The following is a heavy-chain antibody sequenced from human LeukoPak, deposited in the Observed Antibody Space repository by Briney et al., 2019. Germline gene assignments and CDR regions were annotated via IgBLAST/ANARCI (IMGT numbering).Heavy chain of an antibody. D-gene: IGHD3-10*01. CDR3: ARGNFYDNKGYSPELRY. Sequence: GASVPVSFTTSGYTFTSYYIHWLRQAPGQRFEWMGWSDPKSGATKYEHFQGRVTMTRDTSISTAYMELSRLTSDDTAVYYCARGNFYDNKGYSPELRYWGQGTLVTVSS. CDR1: GYTFTSYY. V-gene: IGHV1-2*02. CDR2: SDPKSGAT. J-gene: IGHJ4*02.